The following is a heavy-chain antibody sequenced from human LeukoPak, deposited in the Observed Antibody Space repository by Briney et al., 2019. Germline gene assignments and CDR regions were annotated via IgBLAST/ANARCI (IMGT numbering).Heavy chain of an antibody. J-gene: IGHJ3*02. CDR1: GGSISSYY. CDR3: AREGNVYRDAFYI. D-gene: IGHD3-16*02. V-gene: IGHV4-4*07. CDR2: IYTSGST. Sequence: PSETLSLTCTVSGGSISSYYWSWIRQPAGKGLEWIGRIYTSGSTNYNPSLKSRVTMSVDTSKNQFSLKLNSVTAADTAVYYCAREGNVYRDAFYIWGQGTMVTVSS.